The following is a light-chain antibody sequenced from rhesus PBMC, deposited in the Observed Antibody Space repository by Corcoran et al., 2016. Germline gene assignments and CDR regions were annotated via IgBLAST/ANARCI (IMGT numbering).Light chain of an antibody. CDR3: QQYSGRPYS. V-gene: IGKV1-22*01. J-gene: IGKJ2*01. CDR1: QDIDSW. CDR2: EAS. Sequence: DIQMTQSPSSLSASVGDTVTITCRASQDIDSWVAWYQQKPGKAPNLLINEASNLLSGVPSRFSGSGSRRHFTLPVRSLQSEDFASYYCQQYSGRPYSFGQGTKVEIK.